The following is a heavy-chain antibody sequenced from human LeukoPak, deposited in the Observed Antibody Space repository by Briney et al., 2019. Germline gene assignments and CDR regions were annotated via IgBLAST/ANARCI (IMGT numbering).Heavy chain of an antibody. D-gene: IGHD1-26*01. V-gene: IGHV1-46*01. J-gene: IGHJ5*02. CDR3: ARDNSVGDTAWWFDP. Sequence: GASVKVSCKASGYTFTSYGISWVRQATGQGLEWMGLINPSGSDTVYAQKFQGRVTMTRDMSTSTDYMELSSLRFDDMAVYYCARDNSVGDTAWWFDPWGQGTLVTVSS. CDR1: GYTFTSYG. CDR2: INPSGSDT.